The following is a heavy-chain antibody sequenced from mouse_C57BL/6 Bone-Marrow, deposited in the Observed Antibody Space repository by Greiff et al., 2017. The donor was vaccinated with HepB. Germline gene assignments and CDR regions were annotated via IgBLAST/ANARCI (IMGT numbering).Heavy chain of an antibody. CDR1: GFTFTDYY. Sequence: EVQVVESGGGLVQPGGSLSLSCAASGFTFTDYYMSWVRQPPGKALEWLGFIRNKANGYTTEYSASVKGRFTISRDNSQSILYLQMNALRAEDSATYYCAREGLLPNFDYWGQGTTLTVSS. CDR3: AREGLLPNFDY. V-gene: IGHV7-3*01. J-gene: IGHJ2*01. D-gene: IGHD2-3*01. CDR2: IRNKANGYTT.